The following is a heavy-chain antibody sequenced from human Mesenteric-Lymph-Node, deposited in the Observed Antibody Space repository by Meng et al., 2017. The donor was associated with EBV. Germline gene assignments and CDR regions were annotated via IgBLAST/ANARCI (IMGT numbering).Heavy chain of an antibody. CDR2: INTDGSRT. J-gene: IGHJ4*02. V-gene: IGHV3-74*01. CDR3: ARAVGQPPNYLDY. CDR1: GFIFSSYW. Sequence: VPGGGLVPPGGSLSLSCASSGFIFSSYWMHWVRQAPGKGLVWVSRINTDGSRTTYADSVKGRFTISRDNAKNTLYLQMNSLRAEDTAVYYCARAVGQPPNYLDYWGQGTLVTVSS.